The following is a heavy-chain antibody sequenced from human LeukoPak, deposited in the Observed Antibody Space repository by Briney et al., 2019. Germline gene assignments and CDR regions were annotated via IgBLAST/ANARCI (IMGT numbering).Heavy chain of an antibody. D-gene: IGHD3-10*01. J-gene: IGHJ3*02. CDR3: AKERNYGSGSYYDAFGI. CDR1: GFTFSSYV. CDR2: ISGSGGNT. V-gene: IGHV3-23*01. Sequence: SGGSLRLSCAASGFTFSSYVMSWVRQAPGKGLEWVSAISGSGGNTYYADSVKGRFTISRDNSKNTLYLQMNSLRAEDTAVYYCAKERNYGSGSYYDAFGIWGQGTMVTVSS.